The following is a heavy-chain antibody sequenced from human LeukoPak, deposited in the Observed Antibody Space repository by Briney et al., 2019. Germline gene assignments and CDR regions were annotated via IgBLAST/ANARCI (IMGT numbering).Heavy chain of an antibody. CDR3: ARYQTRTAIAFDY. D-gene: IGHD1-1*01. CDR1: GGSLSTSSYY. CDR2: IYYSGST. J-gene: IGHJ4*01. Sequence: SETLSLTRTVSGGSLSTSSYYWGWVRQPPREGLEWIATIYYSGSTYYNPSLESRVTISVDTSKNQFSLKLSSVTAPDTAVYYCARYQTRTAIAFDYWGQEPWSPSPQ. V-gene: IGHV4-39*01.